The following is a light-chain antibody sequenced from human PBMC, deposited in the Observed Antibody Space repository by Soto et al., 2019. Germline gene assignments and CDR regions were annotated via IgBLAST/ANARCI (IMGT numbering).Light chain of an antibody. CDR1: QSISSN. CDR2: AAS. Sequence: EIVMTQSPATLSVSPGERAIISCRASQSISSNVAWYQQRPGQAPRLLIYAASTRATGIPARFSGSGSGTEFTLTISNLQSEDFAVYYCQQYNEWWTFGQGTKVEIK. CDR3: QQYNEWWT. V-gene: IGKV3-15*01. J-gene: IGKJ1*01.